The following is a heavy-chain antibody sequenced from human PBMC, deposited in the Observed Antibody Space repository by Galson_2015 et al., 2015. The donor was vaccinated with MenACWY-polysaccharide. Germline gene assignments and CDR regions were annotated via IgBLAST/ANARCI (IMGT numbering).Heavy chain of an antibody. Sequence: TLALTCTVSGASISRSDWWTWVRQPPGKGLEWIGEISHRGTTNYNPSIKSGVTISVDKSKNQFSLKLQSVTAADTPVYYCARKFDYWGQGSLVTAPS. J-gene: IGHJ4*02. CDR2: ISHRGTT. CDR3: ARKFDY. CDR1: GASISRSDW. V-gene: IGHV4-4*02.